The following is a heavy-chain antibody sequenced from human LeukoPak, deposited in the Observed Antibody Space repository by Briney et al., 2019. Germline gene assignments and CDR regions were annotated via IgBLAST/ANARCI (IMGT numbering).Heavy chain of an antibody. CDR2: ISSSISYI. Sequence: GGSLRLSCAASGFTFSSFTMNWVRQAPGKGLEWVSSISSSISYIYYADSVQGRFTVSRDNVKNSLYLQMNSLRDDDTAVYYCARDLISGHYTFDYWGQGTLVTVSS. CDR3: ARDLISGHYTFDY. CDR1: GFTFSSFT. V-gene: IGHV3-21*01. J-gene: IGHJ4*02. D-gene: IGHD1-26*01.